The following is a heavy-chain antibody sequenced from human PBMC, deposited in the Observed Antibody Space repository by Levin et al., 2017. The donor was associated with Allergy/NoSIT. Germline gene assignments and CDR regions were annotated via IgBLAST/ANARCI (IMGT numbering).Heavy chain of an antibody. CDR3: AKTRDCSGNNCSFLPFDP. J-gene: IGHJ5*02. CDR1: GGSIYSHNW. V-gene: IGHV4-4*02. CDR2: IYHSGYT. Sequence: SETLSLTCAVSGGSIYSHNWWSWVRQPPGKGLEWIGEIYHSGYTNYNPSLKSRVTISVDKSKNQFSLKLTSVTAADTAVYYCAKTRDCSGNNCSFLPFDPWGQGTLVTVSS. D-gene: IGHD2-15*01.